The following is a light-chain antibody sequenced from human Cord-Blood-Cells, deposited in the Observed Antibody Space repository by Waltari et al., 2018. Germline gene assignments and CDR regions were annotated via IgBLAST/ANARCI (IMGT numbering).Light chain of an antibody. CDR3: CSYAGSYTWV. CDR1: SSDVGGYNY. J-gene: IGLJ3*02. Sequence: QSALTQPRPVSGSPGQSVTISCTGTSSDVGGYNYVSWYQPHPGKAPKLMIYDVSKRPAGVPDRFSGSKSGNPASLTISGLQAEDEADYYCCSYAGSYTWVFGGGTKLTVL. V-gene: IGLV2-11*01. CDR2: DVS.